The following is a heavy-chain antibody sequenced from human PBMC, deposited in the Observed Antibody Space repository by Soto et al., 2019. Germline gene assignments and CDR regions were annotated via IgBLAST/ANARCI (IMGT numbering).Heavy chain of an antibody. V-gene: IGHV1-8*01. CDR2: MNPNSGNT. Sequence: ASVKVSFKASGYTFTSYDINWVRQATGQGLEWMGWMNPNSGNTIYAQKFQGRVTMTEDTSTDTAYMELSSLRSEDTAVYYRATGDMIVAYDAFDIWGQGTMVTVSS. J-gene: IGHJ3*02. CDR3: ATGDMIVAYDAFDI. CDR1: GYTFTSYD. D-gene: IGHD3-22*01.